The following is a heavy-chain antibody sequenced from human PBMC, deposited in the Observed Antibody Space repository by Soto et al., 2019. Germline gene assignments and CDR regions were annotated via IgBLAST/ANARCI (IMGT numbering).Heavy chain of an antibody. CDR1: GFSLTASGVG. D-gene: IGHD2-8*01. V-gene: IGHV2-5*02. CDR2: IYWDDEK. CDR3: AHGLYARSDDALDK. Sequence: QLTLNESGPTLVQPTQTLTLTCTFSGFSLTASGVGVGWICLPPGKALEWLALIYWDDEKRYSPSLQSRLTITKDTYKNQVDLTCTNMNPADTGTYDCAHGLYARSDDALDKFGLGPMVYVSS. J-gene: IGHJ3*02.